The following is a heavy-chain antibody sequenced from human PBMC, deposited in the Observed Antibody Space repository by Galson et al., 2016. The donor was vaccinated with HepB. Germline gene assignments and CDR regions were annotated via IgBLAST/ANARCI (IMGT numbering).Heavy chain of an antibody. CDR3: VHQNERLLYYFDY. V-gene: IGHV2-5*02. J-gene: IGHJ4*02. D-gene: IGHD1-26*01. Sequence: PALVKPTQTLTLTCTFSGFSLTTSGVGVGWIRQSPGKGLEWLAVIYWDDDKRYSPSVKTRLTITKATSKNQVVLTMTNMDPVDTGTYYCVHQNERLLYYFDYWGQGTLVTVSS. CDR1: GFSLTTSGVG. CDR2: IYWDDDK.